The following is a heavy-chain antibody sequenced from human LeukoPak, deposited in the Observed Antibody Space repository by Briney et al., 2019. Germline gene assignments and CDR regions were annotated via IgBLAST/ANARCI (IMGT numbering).Heavy chain of an antibody. CDR1: GFTFSSYG. D-gene: IGHD3-10*02. CDR3: AELGITMIGGV. CDR2: IRHDGSNK. J-gene: IGHJ6*04. Sequence: GGSLRLSCAASGFTFSSYGMHWVRLAPGKGLEWVAFIRHDGSNKYYADSVKGRFTISRDNSKNTLYLQMNSLRAEDTAVYYCAELGITMIGGVWGKGTTVTISS. V-gene: IGHV3-30*02.